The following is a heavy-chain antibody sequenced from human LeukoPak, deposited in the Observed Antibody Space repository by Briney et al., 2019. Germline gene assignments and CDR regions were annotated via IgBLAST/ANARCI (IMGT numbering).Heavy chain of an antibody. Sequence: PSETLSLTCTVSGGSISSSSYYWGWIRQPPGKGLEWIGSIYYSGSTYYNPSLKSRVTISVDTSKNQFSLKLSSVTAADTAVYYCARDPRGYDFWAKDYFDYWGQGTLVTVSS. J-gene: IGHJ4*02. CDR2: IYYSGST. D-gene: IGHD3-3*01. CDR1: GGSISSSSYY. CDR3: ARDPRGYDFWAKDYFDY. V-gene: IGHV4-39*07.